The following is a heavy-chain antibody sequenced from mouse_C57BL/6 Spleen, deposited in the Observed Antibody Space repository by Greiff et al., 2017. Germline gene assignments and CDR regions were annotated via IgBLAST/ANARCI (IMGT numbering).Heavy chain of an antibody. CDR3: ARWDYDGAMDY. J-gene: IGHJ4*01. Sequence: QVQLQQPGAELVKPGASVKLSCTASGYTFTSYWMHWVQQRPGRGLEWIGRIAPNSGGTKYNEKFKSKVTLTVDKPTSTSYMQLSSLTYEDAAVYCCARWDYDGAMDYWGQGTSVTVSS. CDR2: IAPNSGGT. CDR1: GYTFTSYW. V-gene: IGHV1-72*01. D-gene: IGHD2-4*01.